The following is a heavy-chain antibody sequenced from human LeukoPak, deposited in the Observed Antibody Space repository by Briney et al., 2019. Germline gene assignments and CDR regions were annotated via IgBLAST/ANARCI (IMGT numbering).Heavy chain of an antibody. V-gene: IGHV4-59*08. CDR1: GGSISSYY. Sequence: WATLSLTCTVSGGSISSYYWSWLRQPPGKVLEWLGYIYYSGSTNYNPSLKSRVTISVDTSKNQFSLKLSPVTAADTAVYYCARHSIVGQWLVPFDYWGQGTLVTVSS. CDR3: ARHSIVGQWLVPFDY. CDR2: IYYSGST. D-gene: IGHD6-19*01. J-gene: IGHJ4*02.